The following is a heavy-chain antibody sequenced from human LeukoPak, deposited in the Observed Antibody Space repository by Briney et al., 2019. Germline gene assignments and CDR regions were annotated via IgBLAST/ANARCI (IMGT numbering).Heavy chain of an antibody. V-gene: IGHV3-48*01. CDR3: ARFAAGGSYYYYMDV. J-gene: IGHJ6*03. CDR1: GFTFSSYT. CDR2: IGTSSTTI. Sequence: GGSLRLSCAASGFTFSSYTMNWVRQPPGKGLEWVSNIGTSSTTIYYADSVKGRYTISRDNAKNSLYLQMNSLRADDTAVYYCARFAAGGSYYYYMDVWGKGTTVTVSS. D-gene: IGHD6-25*01.